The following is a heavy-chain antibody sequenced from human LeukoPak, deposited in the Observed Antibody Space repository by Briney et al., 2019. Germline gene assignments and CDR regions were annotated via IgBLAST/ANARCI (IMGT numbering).Heavy chain of an antibody. V-gene: IGHV4-61*02. CDR1: GGSISSGGYY. CDR2: VYTSGST. Sequence: SETLSLTCTVSGGSISSGGYYWSWIRQPAGKGLEWIGRVYTSGSTDYNPSLKSRVTISVDTSKNQFSLKLSSVTAADTAVYYCARCTSTSCYNFDYWGQGTLVTVSS. J-gene: IGHJ4*02. D-gene: IGHD2-2*02. CDR3: ARCTSTSCYNFDY.